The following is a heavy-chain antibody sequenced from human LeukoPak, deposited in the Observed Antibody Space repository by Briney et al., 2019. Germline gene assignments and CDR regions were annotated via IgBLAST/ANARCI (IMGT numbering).Heavy chain of an antibody. CDR1: GFPFSSYG. CDR2: IWNGGSKM. J-gene: IGHJ4*02. CDR3: ARDDEFDDYDRRRYPNSFDY. Sequence: PGGSLRLSCTASGFPFSSYGFHGVRQAPGKGLVGVAVIWNGGSKMHYADSEKGRFTISRDNSKNTLYLQMNSLRAEDTAVYYCARDDEFDDYDRRRYPNSFDYWGQGTLVTAS. D-gene: IGHD3-22*01. V-gene: IGHV3-33*01.